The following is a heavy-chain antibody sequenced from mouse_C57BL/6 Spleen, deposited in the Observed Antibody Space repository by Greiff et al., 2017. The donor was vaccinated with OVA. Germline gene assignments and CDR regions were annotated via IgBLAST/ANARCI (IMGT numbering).Heavy chain of an antibody. CDR3: ASTMVTTHGFAY. CDR2: IYPRDGST. CDR1: GYTFTDHT. Sequence: VKLVESAAELVKPGASVKISCKVSGYTFTDHTIHWMKQRPEQGLEWIGYIYPRDGSTKYNEKFKGKATLTADKSSSTAYMQLNSLTSEDSAVYCCASTMVTTHGFAYWGQGTLVTVSA. D-gene: IGHD2-2*01. J-gene: IGHJ3*01. V-gene: IGHV1-78*01.